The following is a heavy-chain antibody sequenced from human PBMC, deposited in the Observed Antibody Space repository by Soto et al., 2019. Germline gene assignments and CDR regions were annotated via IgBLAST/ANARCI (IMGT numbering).Heavy chain of an antibody. CDR2: TYYRSQWYN. Sequence: SQTLSLTCAISGDSVSSNSATWDWIRQFPSRGLEWLGRTYYRSQWYNDYAVSLKSRININPDTSKNQFSLQLNSVTPEDTAVYYCARLIGNSWFDYWGQGTLVTVSS. D-gene: IGHD6-13*01. CDR1: GDSVSSNSAT. J-gene: IGHJ4*02. CDR3: ARLIGNSWFDY. V-gene: IGHV6-1*01.